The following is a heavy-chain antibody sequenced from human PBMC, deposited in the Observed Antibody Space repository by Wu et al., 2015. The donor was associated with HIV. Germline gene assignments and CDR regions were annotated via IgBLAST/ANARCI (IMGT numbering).Heavy chain of an antibody. CDR1: GYTFTGYY. D-gene: IGHD4-17*01. CDR2: INPASGST. V-gene: IGHV1-2*02. J-gene: IGHJ4*02. Sequence: QVQLVQSGAEVRKPGASVKVSRTASGYTFTGYYMHWVRQAPGRGPEWMGWINPASGSTIYAEKFEGRVIVTRDTSINTAYMELNGLISDDTAIYYCARDATPVTTEFDYWGQGTLVTVSS. CDR3: ARDATPVTTEFDY.